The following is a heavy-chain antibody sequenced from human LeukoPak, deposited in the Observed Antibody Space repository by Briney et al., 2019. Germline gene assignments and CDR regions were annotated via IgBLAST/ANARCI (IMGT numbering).Heavy chain of an antibody. CDR3: ARWGSSGYFFDY. D-gene: IGHD3-22*01. J-gene: IGHJ4*02. Sequence: SETLSLTCTVSGGSISSGGYYWSWIRQHPGKGXXXIGYIYYSGSTYYNPSLKSRATISVDTSKNQFSLKLSSVTAADTAVYYCARWGSSGYFFDYWGQGTLVTVSS. CDR1: GGSISSGGYY. CDR2: IYYSGST. V-gene: IGHV4-31*03.